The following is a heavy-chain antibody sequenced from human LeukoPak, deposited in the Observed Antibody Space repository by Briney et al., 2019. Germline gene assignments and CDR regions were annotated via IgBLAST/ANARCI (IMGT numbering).Heavy chain of an antibody. CDR2: INHSGST. CDR3: ARPDGSGSYRY. CDR1: GGSFSGYD. J-gene: IGHJ4*02. V-gene: IGHV4-34*01. Sequence: PSETLSLTCAVYGGSFSGYDWSWIRQPPGKGLEWIGEINHSGSTNYNPSLKSRVTISVDTSKSQFSLKLSSVTAADTAVYYCARPDGSGSYRYWGQGTLVTVSS. D-gene: IGHD3-10*01.